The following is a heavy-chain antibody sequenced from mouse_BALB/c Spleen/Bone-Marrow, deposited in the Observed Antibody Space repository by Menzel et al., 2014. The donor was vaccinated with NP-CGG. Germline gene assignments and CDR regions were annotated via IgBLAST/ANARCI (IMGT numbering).Heavy chain of an antibody. J-gene: IGHJ4*01. CDR1: GFNIKDTY. Sequence: VQLQQSGAELVKPGASVKLSCTASGFNIKDTYMHWVKQRPEQGLEWIGRIDPANGNTKYDPKFQGKAAITADTSSNTAYLQLSSLTSEDTAVYYCARDSPYSMDYWGQGTSVTVSS. CDR3: ARDSPYSMDY. CDR2: IDPANGNT. V-gene: IGHV14-3*02.